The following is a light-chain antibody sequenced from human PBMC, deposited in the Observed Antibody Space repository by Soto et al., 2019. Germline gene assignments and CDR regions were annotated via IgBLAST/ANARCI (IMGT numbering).Light chain of an antibody. V-gene: IGLV2-14*01. CDR2: EVR. Sequence: QSALTQPASVSGSPGQSITISCTGTSSDVGAYNYVSWYQQHPGKAPKLVIYEVRNRPSGVSDRFSGSRSGNTASLTISGLQAEDESDFYCTSYTSSSTGVFGGGTKLTVL. CDR1: SSDVGAYNY. CDR3: TSYTSSSTGV. J-gene: IGLJ3*02.